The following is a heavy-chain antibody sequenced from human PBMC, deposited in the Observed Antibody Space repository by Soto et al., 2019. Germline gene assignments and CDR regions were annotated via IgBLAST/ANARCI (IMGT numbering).Heavy chain of an antibody. V-gene: IGHV6-1*01. CDR1: GDSVSSNSAA. CDR3: ARVSDYDSSGYHSLAFDI. Sequence: SQTLSLTCAISGDSVSSNSAAWNWIRQSPSRGLEWLGRTYYRSKWYNDYAVSVKSRITINPDTSKNQFSLQLNSVTPEDTAVYYCARVSDYDSSGYHSLAFDIWGPGTMVTVSS. D-gene: IGHD3-22*01. J-gene: IGHJ3*02. CDR2: TYYRSKWYN.